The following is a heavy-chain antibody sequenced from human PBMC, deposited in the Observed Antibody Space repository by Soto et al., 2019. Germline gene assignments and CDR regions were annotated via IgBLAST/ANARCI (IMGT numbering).Heavy chain of an antibody. CDR2: IIPMFAAT. D-gene: IGHD2-15*01. CDR3: ARGGIVAVPAALSPDDDYSHYRFDC. CDR1: GGSFSDSA. J-gene: IGHJ4*02. V-gene: IGHV1-69*01. Sequence: QVQLAQSGAEVRSPGSSVKVSCRASGGSFSDSAFSWLRQAPGQGLEGVGGIIPMFAATKYAQRFQGIVSITSDASTGRVYLALRTATTDVEAVDLCARGGIVAVPAALSPDDDYSHYRFDCWGQGTLVSVS.